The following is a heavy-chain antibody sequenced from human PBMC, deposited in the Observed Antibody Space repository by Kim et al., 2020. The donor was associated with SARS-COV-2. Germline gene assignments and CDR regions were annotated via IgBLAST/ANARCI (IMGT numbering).Heavy chain of an antibody. D-gene: IGHD2-21*01. CDR3: ARVAYCGGDCPRLGAFDI. CDR2: IWYDGSNK. CDR1: GFTFSSYG. J-gene: IGHJ3*02. V-gene: IGHV3-33*01. Sequence: GGSLRLSCAASGFTFSSYGMHWVRQAPGKGLEWVAVIWYDGSNKYYADSVKGRFTISRDNSKNTLYLQMNSLRAEDTAVYYCARVAYCGGDCPRLGAFDIWGQGTMVTVSS.